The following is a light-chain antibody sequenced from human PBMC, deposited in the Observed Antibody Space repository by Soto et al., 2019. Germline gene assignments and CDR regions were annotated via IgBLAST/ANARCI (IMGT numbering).Light chain of an antibody. J-gene: IGLJ1*01. CDR1: SSDVGGYDF. Sequence: QSVLTQPASVSGSPGQSITISCTGTSSDVGGYDFVSWYQQHPGKAPKLMIYEVSNRPSGVSNRFSGSKSGNTASLTISELQAEDEADYYCSSFRSGSTLFGTGTKVTVL. CDR3: SSFRSGSTL. V-gene: IGLV2-14*01. CDR2: EVS.